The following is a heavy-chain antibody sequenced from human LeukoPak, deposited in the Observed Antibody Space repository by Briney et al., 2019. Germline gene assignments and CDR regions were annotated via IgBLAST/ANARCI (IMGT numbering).Heavy chain of an antibody. J-gene: IGHJ6*03. D-gene: IGHD1-7*01. CDR2: IYSVGST. Sequence: PGGSLRLSCAASEFTVSSNYMTWVRQAPGKGLEWVSVIYSVGSTYYADSVKGRFTISRDNYKNTLYLQMNSLRAEGTAVYYCAKEASIIGTTYHYYYMDVWGKGTTVTVSS. CDR1: EFTVSSNY. CDR3: AKEASIIGTTYHYYYMDV. V-gene: IGHV3-53*01.